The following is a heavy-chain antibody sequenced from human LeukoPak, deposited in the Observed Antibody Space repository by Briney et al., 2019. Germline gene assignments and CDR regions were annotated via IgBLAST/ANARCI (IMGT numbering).Heavy chain of an antibody. V-gene: IGHV1-2*02. CDR2: INPNSGGT. CDR1: GYTFTAYY. Sequence: ASVKVSCKASGYTFTAYYMHGVRQAPGQGLEWMGWINPNSGGTNHEQKFQGRVTMTRDTSVSTAYMELSRLTSDDTAVYYCARDRQGGSGWFDPWGQGSLVTVSS. J-gene: IGHJ5*02. CDR3: ARDRQGGSGWFDP. D-gene: IGHD3-16*01.